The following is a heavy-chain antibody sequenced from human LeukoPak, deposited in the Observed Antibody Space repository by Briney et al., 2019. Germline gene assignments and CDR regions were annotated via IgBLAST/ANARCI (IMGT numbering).Heavy chain of an antibody. CDR2: IYNSGST. CDR3: ARGGGSSGYKGWFDP. D-gene: IGHD3-22*01. Sequence: SETLSLTCTVSGGSLSSYYWSWIRQPPGKGLEWIGYIYNSGSTNYNPSLKSRVTISVDTYKNHFSLKLSSVTAADTAVYFCARGGGSSGYKGWFDPWGQGTLVTVSS. CDR1: GGSLSSYY. V-gene: IGHV4-59*01. J-gene: IGHJ5*02.